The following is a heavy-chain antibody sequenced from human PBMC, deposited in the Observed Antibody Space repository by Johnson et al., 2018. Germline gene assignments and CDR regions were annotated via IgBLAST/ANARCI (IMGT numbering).Heavy chain of an antibody. Sequence: QVQLVESGGGVVQPGRSLRLSCEASGFTFSSYGMHWVRQAPGKGLEWVAVISYDGSNKYSADSVKGRFTISRDNSKNTLYLQMNSLRAEDTAVYYCAKRWLGYIQHWGQGTLVTVSS. D-gene: IGHD2-15*01. CDR1: GFTFSSYG. V-gene: IGHV3-30*18. CDR3: AKRWLGYIQH. J-gene: IGHJ1*01. CDR2: ISYDGSNK.